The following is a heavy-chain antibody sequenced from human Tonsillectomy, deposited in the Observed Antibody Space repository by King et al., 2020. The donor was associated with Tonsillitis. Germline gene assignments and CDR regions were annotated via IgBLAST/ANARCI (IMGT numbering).Heavy chain of an antibody. J-gene: IGHJ5*02. Sequence: QLQESGPGLVKPSETLSLTCTVSGGSISSNNYFWDWIRQPPGKGLGWIGILYYSGTTYYNPSLKSRVTISVDTSKNQFSLKLSSVTAADTAAYYLARRGNEVETLLRYSYFDPWGQGTLVTVSS. D-gene: IGHD3-9*01. V-gene: IGHV4-39*07. CDR3: ARRGNEVETLLRYSYFDP. CDR2: LYYSGTT. CDR1: GGSISSNNYF.